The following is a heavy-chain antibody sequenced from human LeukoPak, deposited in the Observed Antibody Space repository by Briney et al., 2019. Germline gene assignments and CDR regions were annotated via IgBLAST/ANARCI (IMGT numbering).Heavy chain of an antibody. CDR2: ISGSGGST. CDR3: AKDHLAAPDPYYDFWSGSADY. D-gene: IGHD3-3*01. J-gene: IGHJ4*02. CDR1: GFTFSSYA. V-gene: IGHV3-23*01. Sequence: GGSLRLSCAASGFTFSSYAMGWVRQAPGKGLEWVSAISGSGGSTYYADSVKGRFTISRDNSKNTLYLQMNSLRAEDTAVYYCAKDHLAAPDPYYDFWSGSADYWGQGTLVTVSS.